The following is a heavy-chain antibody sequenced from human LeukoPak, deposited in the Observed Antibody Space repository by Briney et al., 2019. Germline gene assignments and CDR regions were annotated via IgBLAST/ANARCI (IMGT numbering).Heavy chain of an antibody. CDR3: ARGTDQRDFNY. D-gene: IGHD2-2*01. Sequence: PSETLSLTCTASGGSISSSSYYWGWIRQPPGKGLEWIGSIYYSGSTNYNPSLKSRVTISVDTSKNQFSLKLSSVTAADTAVYYCARGTDQRDFNYWGQGTLVTVSS. CDR2: IYYSGST. J-gene: IGHJ4*02. CDR1: GGSISSSSYY. V-gene: IGHV4-39*07.